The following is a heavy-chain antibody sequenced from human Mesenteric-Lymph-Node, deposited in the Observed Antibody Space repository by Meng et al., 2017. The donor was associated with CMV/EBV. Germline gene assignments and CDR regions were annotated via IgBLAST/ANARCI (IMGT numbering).Heavy chain of an antibody. V-gene: IGHV1-3*04. D-gene: IGHD3-10*01. Sequence: GYTFTLYPMHWVRQAPGQGLEWLGWINTDNGDTKYPQKFQGRVTITSDTFASTAYMELRSLRSEDTAVYYCARNGSGAFPPYGMDVWGQGTTVTVSS. J-gene: IGHJ6*02. CDR3: ARNGSGAFPPYGMDV. CDR1: GYTFTLYP. CDR2: INTDNGDT.